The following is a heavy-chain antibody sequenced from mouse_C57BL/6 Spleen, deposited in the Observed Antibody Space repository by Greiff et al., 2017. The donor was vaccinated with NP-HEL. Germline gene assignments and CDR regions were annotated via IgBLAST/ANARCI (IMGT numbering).Heavy chain of an antibody. V-gene: IGHV1-15*01. CDR2: IDPETGGT. CDR1: GYTFTDYE. J-gene: IGHJ2*01. CDR3: TRHYYYGSSYVMDY. D-gene: IGHD1-1*01. Sequence: VQLQQSGAELVRPGASVTLSCKASGYTFTDYEMHWVKQTPVHGLEWIGAIDPETGGTAYNQKFKGKAILTADKSSSTAYMELRSLTSEDSAVYYCTRHYYYGSSYVMDYWGQGTTLTVSS.